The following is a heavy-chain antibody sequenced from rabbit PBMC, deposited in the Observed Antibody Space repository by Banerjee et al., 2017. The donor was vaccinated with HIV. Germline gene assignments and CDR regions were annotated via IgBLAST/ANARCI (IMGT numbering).Heavy chain of an antibody. J-gene: IGHJ4*01. CDR1: GWDFSSGGW. CDR3: TRDRRYVGYEDYGYGNFDL. Sequence: QEQLEESGGDLVKPEGSLTLTCKVSGWDFSSGGWMHWVRQAPGKGLEWIACIYAGDGSTDYANWAKGRFTISKTSSTTVTLQMTSLTAADTATYFCTRDRRYVGYEDYGYGNFDLWGPGTLVTVS. V-gene: IGHV1S45*01. D-gene: IGHD6-1*01. CDR2: IYAGDGST.